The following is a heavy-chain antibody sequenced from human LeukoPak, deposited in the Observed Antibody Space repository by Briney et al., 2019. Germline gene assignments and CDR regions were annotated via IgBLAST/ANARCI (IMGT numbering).Heavy chain of an antibody. Sequence: GGSLRLSCADSRFTVSSNYMSWVRQAPGKGLEWVSAISGSGGSTYYADSVKGRFTISRDNSKNTLYLQMNSLRAEDTAVYYCAKASSSWYVDYYYYMDVWGKGTTVTVSS. CDR2: ISGSGGST. J-gene: IGHJ6*03. CDR3: AKASSSWYVDYYYYMDV. V-gene: IGHV3-23*01. CDR1: RFTVSSNY. D-gene: IGHD6-13*01.